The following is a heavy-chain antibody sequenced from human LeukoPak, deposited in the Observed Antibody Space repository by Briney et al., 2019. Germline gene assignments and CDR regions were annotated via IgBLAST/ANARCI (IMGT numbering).Heavy chain of an antibody. D-gene: IGHD5-24*01. Sequence: PSETLSLTCTVSGGSISSSSYYWGWIRQPPGKGLEWIGRIYYSGSTYYNPSLKSRVTISVDTSKNQFSLKLSSVTAADTAVYYCARQNVATTHFDYWGQGTLVTVSS. CDR2: IYYSGST. J-gene: IGHJ4*02. V-gene: IGHV4-39*01. CDR3: ARQNVATTHFDY. CDR1: GGSISSSSYY.